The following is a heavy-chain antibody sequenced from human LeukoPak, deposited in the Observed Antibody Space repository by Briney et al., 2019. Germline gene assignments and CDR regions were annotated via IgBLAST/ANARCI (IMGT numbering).Heavy chain of an antibody. CDR3: ARGGAASSLARFDF. J-gene: IGHJ4*02. CDR2: ISYSGRT. Sequence: PSETLTLTCLVSNDSISRSYWSWIRQSPEKGLEWIGYISYSGRTAYNPSLESRVTISLDTSKNHFSLKLTSVTAADTAMYYCARGGAASSLARFDFWGQGTMLTVSS. D-gene: IGHD2-2*01. V-gene: IGHV4-59*01. CDR1: NDSISRSY.